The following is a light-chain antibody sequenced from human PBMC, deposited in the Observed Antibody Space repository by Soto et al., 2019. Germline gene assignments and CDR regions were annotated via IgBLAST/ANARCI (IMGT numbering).Light chain of an antibody. CDR2: EVS. CDR3: CSYAGSSTLV. J-gene: IGLJ3*02. CDR1: SSDVGSYNL. Sequence: QSALTQPASVSGSPGQSTTISRTGTSSDVGSYNLVSWYQQHPGKAPKLMIYEVSKRPPGVSNRFSGSKSGNTASLTISGLQAEDEADYYCCSYAGSSTLVFGGGTKLTVL. V-gene: IGLV2-23*02.